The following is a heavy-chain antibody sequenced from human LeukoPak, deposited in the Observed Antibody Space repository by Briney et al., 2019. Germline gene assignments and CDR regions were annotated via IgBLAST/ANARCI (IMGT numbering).Heavy chain of an antibody. Sequence: GGSLRLSCAASGFTFSSYSMNWVRQAPGKGLEWVSSISSSSSYIYYADSVKGRFTISRDNAKNSLYLQMNSLRAEDTAVYYCARDDDVVVPAVSGDYWGQGTLVTVSS. CDR3: ARDDDVVVPAVSGDY. D-gene: IGHD2-2*01. CDR1: GFTFSSYS. J-gene: IGHJ4*02. V-gene: IGHV3-21*01. CDR2: ISSSSSYI.